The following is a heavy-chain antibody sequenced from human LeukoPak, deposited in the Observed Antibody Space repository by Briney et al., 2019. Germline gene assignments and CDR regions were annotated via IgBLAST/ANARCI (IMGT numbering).Heavy chain of an antibody. CDR1: GGSISSYY. CDR2: IYYSGST. J-gene: IGHJ4*02. D-gene: IGHD3-22*01. V-gene: IGHV4-59*01. Sequence: PSETLSLTCTVSGGSISSYYWSWIRQPPGKGLEWIGYIYYSGSTNYNPSLKSRVTISVDTSKNQFSLKLSSVTAADTAVYYCASGYYYDSSGYYFDYWGQGTLVTVSS. CDR3: ASGYYYDSSGYYFDY.